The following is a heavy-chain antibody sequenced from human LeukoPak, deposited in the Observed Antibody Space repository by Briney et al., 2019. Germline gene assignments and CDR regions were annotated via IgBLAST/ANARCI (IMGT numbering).Heavy chain of an antibody. D-gene: IGHD6-19*01. CDR1: GFTFSSYW. CDR2: IKQDGSEK. V-gene: IGHV3-7*01. CDR3: ARVKQWLDENYFDN. Sequence: PGGSLRLSCAASGFTFSSYWMSWVRQAPEKGLEWVANIKQDGSEKYYVDSVKGRFTISRDNARNSLFLQMNSLRVEDTAVYYCARVKQWLDENYFDNWGQGTLVTVSS. J-gene: IGHJ4*02.